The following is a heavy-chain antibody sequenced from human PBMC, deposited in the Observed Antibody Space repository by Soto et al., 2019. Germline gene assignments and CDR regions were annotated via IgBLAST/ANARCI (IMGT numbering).Heavy chain of an antibody. Sequence: ASVKVSCKASGYTFASYAMHWVRQAPGQGLEWMGWINAGNGNTKYSQKFQGRVTITRDTSASTAYMELSSLRSEDTAVYYCARDELVRYYYYAMDVWGQGTTVTSP. CDR1: GYTFASYA. CDR2: INAGNGNT. D-gene: IGHD6-6*01. CDR3: ARDELVRYYYYAMDV. V-gene: IGHV1-3*01. J-gene: IGHJ6*02.